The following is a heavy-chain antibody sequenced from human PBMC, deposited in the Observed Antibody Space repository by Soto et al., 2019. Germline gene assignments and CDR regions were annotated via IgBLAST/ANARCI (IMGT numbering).Heavy chain of an antibody. CDR3: EKECNHHYKTGGAFDI. D-gene: IGHD3-16*01. Sequence: HPGGSLRLSCAASGFTFDDYAMHWVRQAPGKGLEWVSGISWNSGSIGYADSVKGRFTISRDNAKNSLYLQMNSLRAEDTALYYREKECNHHYKTGGAFDICGQGTMVTVSS. CDR1: GFTFDDYA. CDR2: ISWNSGSI. V-gene: IGHV3-9*01. J-gene: IGHJ3*02.